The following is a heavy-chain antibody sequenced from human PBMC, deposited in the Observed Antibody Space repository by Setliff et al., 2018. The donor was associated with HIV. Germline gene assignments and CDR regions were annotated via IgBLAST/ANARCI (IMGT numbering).Heavy chain of an antibody. V-gene: IGHV4-39*01. CDR3: ARQVGEGKWYLDS. Sequence: SETLSLTCAVSGVSVNNDDDYWGWIRQPPGKGLEWIAVIHQSGTAHKRPSLKSRVTISIDTSENLFSLKLSGVTAADTAIYYCARQVGEGKWYLDSWGHGTLVTVSS. CDR1: GVSVNNDDDY. D-gene: IGHD1-26*01. CDR2: IHQSGTA. J-gene: IGHJ4*01.